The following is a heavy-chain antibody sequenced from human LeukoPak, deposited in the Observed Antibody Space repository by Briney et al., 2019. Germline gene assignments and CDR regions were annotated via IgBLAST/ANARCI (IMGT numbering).Heavy chain of an antibody. V-gene: IGHV3-30*02. CDR1: GFTFSNYG. J-gene: IGHJ4*02. CDR2: ISFDGSQK. Sequence: QAGGSLRLSCAASGFTFSNYGMHWVRQAPGKGLEWVALISFDGSQKYYADSVKGRFTISRDNSKSTVYLQMNSLRVEDAAVYYCARDGRWFGDYWGQGTLVTVSS. CDR3: ARDGRWFGDY. D-gene: IGHD3-16*01.